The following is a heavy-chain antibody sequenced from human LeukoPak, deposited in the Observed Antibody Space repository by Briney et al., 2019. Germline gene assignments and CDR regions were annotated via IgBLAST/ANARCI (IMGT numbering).Heavy chain of an antibody. Sequence: SGPTLVKPTQTLTLTCTFSGFSLSTSGVAVGWIRQPPGKALEWLALIYWDDDKRYSPSLKSRLTITKDTSKNQVVLTKTNMDPVDTATYYCAHSPRDYDILTGLFSEYFQHWGQGTLVTVSS. CDR1: GFSLSTSGVA. J-gene: IGHJ1*01. CDR2: IYWDDDK. D-gene: IGHD3-9*01. V-gene: IGHV2-5*02. CDR3: AHSPRDYDILTGLFSEYFQH.